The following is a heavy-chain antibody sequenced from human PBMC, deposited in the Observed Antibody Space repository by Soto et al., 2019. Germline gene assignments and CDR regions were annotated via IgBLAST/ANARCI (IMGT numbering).Heavy chain of an antibody. CDR1: GFTVSNNY. V-gene: IGHV3-66*01. CDR3: AAYSHKGY. CDR2: IYSGGST. J-gene: IGHJ4*02. D-gene: IGHD3-16*01. Sequence: EEQLVESGGDLVQPGGSLRLSCAASGFTVSNNYMSWVRQAPGKGLEWVSLIYSGGSTYYADSVKGRFTISRDNSKNTLYLQMHSLRAEDTAMYYCAAYSHKGYWGQGTLVTVSS.